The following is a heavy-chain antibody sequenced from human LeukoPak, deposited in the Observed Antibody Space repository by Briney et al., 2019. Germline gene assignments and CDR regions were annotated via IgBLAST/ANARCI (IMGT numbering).Heavy chain of an antibody. CDR3: ARDRELYYYGSSGYYDGVFDY. V-gene: IGHV1-2*02. CDR2: TNPNSGGT. Sequence: ASVKVSCKASGYTFTGYYMHWVRQAPGQGLEWMGWTNPNSGGTNYAQKFQGRVTMTRDTSISTAYMELSRLRSDDTAVYYCARDRELYYYGSSGYYDGVFDYWGQGTLVTVSS. J-gene: IGHJ4*02. CDR1: GYTFTGYY. D-gene: IGHD3-22*01.